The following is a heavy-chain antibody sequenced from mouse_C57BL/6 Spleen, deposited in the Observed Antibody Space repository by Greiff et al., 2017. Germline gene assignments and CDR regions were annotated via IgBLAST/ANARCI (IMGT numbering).Heavy chain of an antibody. D-gene: IGHD2-5*01. CDR3: AAYYSNYGFAY. Sequence: VQLQQSGAELVRPGSSVKLSCKASGYTFTSYWMHWVKQRPIQGLEWIGNIDPSDSETHYNQKFKDKATLTVDKSSSTAYMQLSSLTSEDSAVYYCAAYYSNYGFAYWGQGTLVTVSA. V-gene: IGHV1-52*01. CDR2: IDPSDSET. J-gene: IGHJ3*01. CDR1: GYTFTSYW.